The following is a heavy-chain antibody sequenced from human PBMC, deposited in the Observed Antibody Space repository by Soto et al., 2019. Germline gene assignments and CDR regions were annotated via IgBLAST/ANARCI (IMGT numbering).Heavy chain of an antibody. Sequence: SQNLSLTCAISGGSVSSNSAAWNWIRQSPSRGLEWLGRTYYRSKWYNDYAVSVKSRITINPDTSKNQFSLQLNSVTPEDTAVYYCARDEGSGSYSKKTNWFDPWGQGTLVTVSS. D-gene: IGHD3-10*01. V-gene: IGHV6-1*01. CDR3: ARDEGSGSYSKKTNWFDP. CDR1: GGSVSSNSAA. CDR2: TYYRSKWYN. J-gene: IGHJ5*02.